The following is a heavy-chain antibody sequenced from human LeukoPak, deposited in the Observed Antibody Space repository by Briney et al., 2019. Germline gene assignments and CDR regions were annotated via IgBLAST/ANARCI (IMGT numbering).Heavy chain of an antibody. CDR3: ARESSVFHGGFDY. CDR2: INNYGDNT. V-gene: IGHV3-23*01. CDR1: GFIFSDYA. Sequence: GGSLRLSCAASGFIFSDYAVSWVRQAPGRGLEWVSTINNYGDNTYYADSVKGRFTISRDRSKNSLYLQMSSLRAEDTAIYYCARESSVFHGGFDYWGQGTLVTVSS. J-gene: IGHJ4*02. D-gene: IGHD5/OR15-5a*01.